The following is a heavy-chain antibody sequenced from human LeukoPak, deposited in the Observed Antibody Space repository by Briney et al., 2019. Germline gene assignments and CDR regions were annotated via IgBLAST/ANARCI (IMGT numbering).Heavy chain of an antibody. V-gene: IGHV3-74*01. J-gene: IGHJ3*02. Sequence: GGSLRLSCAASGFPFSGYWMHWVRQAPGKGLVWVSRINSDGSNTNYADSVKGRFTISRDNAKNTLYLQMSSLRAEDTAVYYCATFPFAASGSSDPVDIWGQGTLVTVSS. CDR1: GFPFSGYW. CDR2: INSDGSNT. D-gene: IGHD3-10*01. CDR3: ATFPFAASGSSDPVDI.